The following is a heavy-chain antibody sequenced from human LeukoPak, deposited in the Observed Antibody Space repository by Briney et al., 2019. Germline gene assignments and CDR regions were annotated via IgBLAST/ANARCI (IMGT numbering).Heavy chain of an antibody. Sequence: KSGGSLRLSCAVSGFTFSVYFINWVRQAPGKGREWVSYISSSGSSIYYADSVKGRFTISRDNGKNSLYLKMDSVRAEDTAVYYCARVNQQDSGWASPPDYWGQGTLVTVSS. J-gene: IGHJ4*02. CDR2: ISSSGSSI. D-gene: IGHD6-25*01. CDR1: GFTFSVYF. V-gene: IGHV3-11*01. CDR3: ARVNQQDSGWASPPDY.